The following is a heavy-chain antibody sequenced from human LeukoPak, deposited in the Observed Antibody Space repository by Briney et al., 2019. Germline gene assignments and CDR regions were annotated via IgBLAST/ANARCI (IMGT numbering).Heavy chain of an antibody. V-gene: IGHV4-39*07. J-gene: IGHJ4*02. D-gene: IGHD5-12*01. CDR3: ARVRSGYSGYGYGKRSKGYFDY. Sequence: SETLSLTCTVSGGSISSSSYYWGWIRQPPGKGLEWIGSIYHSGSTNYNPSLKSRVTISVDKSKNQFSLKLSSVTAADTAVYYCARVRSGYSGYGYGKRSKGYFDYWGQGTLVTVSS. CDR2: IYHSGST. CDR1: GGSISSSSYY.